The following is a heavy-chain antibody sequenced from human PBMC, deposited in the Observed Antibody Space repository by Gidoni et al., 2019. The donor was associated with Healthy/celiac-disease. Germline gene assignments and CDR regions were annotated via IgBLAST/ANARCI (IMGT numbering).Heavy chain of an antibody. J-gene: IGHJ3*02. CDR2: TYYRSKWYN. Sequence: NWIRQSPSRGLEWLGRTYYRSKWYNDYAVSVKSRITINPDTSKNQFSLQLNSVTPEDTAVYYCARGVHCTNGVCYHDAFDIWGQGTMVTVSS. V-gene: IGHV6-1*01. D-gene: IGHD2-8*01. CDR3: ARGVHCTNGVCYHDAFDI.